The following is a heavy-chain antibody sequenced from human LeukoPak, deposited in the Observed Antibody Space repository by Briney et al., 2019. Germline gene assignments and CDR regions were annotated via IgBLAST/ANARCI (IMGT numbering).Heavy chain of an antibody. Sequence: SETLSLTCAVYGGSFSGYYWSWIRQPPGKGLEWIGEINHSGSTNYNPSLKSRDTISVDTSKNQFSLKLSSVTAADTAVYYCARGGSVVATIFPFDYWGQGTLVTVSS. CDR1: GGSFSGYY. V-gene: IGHV4-34*01. CDR3: ARGGSVVATIFPFDY. CDR2: INHSGST. D-gene: IGHD5-12*01. J-gene: IGHJ4*02.